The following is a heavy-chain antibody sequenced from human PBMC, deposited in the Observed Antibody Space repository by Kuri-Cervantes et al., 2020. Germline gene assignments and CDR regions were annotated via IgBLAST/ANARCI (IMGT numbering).Heavy chain of an antibody. CDR1: GFTFSDYY. CDR2: ISSSGSTI. CDR3: ARGNRHFYDSSGLNFDY. D-gene: IGHD3-22*01. V-gene: IGHV3-11*04. J-gene: IGHJ4*02. Sequence: LSLTCAASGFTFSDYYMSWIRQAPGKGLEWVSYISSSGSTIYYADSVKGRFTISRDNAKNSLYLQMNSLRDEDTAVYYCARGNRHFYDSSGLNFDYWGQGTLVTVSS.